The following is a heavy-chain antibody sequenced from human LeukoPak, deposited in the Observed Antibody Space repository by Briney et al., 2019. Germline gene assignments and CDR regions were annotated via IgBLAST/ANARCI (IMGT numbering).Heavy chain of an antibody. CDR1: GLTFSAYG. D-gene: IGHD2-15*01. V-gene: IGHV3-23*01. CDR3: AKEKNDCSGGSCYGTASYYFDY. CDR2: MSGSGGST. J-gene: IGHJ4*02. Sequence: GRSLRLSCAASGLTFSAYGMHWVRQAPGKGLEWVSGMSGSGGSTYYADSVKGRFTISRETSNNTLYLQMNSLRVEDTAVYYCAKEKNDCSGGSCYGTASYYFDYWGQGTLVTVSS.